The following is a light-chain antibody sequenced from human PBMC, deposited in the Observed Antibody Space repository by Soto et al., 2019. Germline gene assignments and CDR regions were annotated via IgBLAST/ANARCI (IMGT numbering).Light chain of an antibody. J-gene: IGKJ1*01. CDR3: QQYVTSSPRT. Sequence: IRLSQSPGTLSLSKGERATLSGRASQSVSSRSLAWYQQKPGQAPRLLMYGISRRATGIPDRFSGSGSGTDFTLTITRLEPEDFAVYYCQQYVTSSPRTFGQGSIVDVK. V-gene: IGKV3-20*01. CDR1: QSVSSRS. CDR2: GIS.